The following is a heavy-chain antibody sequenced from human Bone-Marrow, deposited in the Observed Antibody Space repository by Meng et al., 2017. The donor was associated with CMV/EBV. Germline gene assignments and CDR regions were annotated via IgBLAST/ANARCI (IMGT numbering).Heavy chain of an antibody. CDR3: ASVVATSGYYRGDIYFFDY. J-gene: IGHJ4*02. D-gene: IGHD3-22*01. CDR1: GHTFTRNG. CDR2: ISAYNANT. Sequence: ASVPVSCKASGHTFTRNGISWVRQAPGQGLEWMGWISAYNANTYYAQKRQGRFTMTTDTSTSTAFMELRSLRSDDTAVYYCASVVATSGYYRGDIYFFDYWGQGTLVTVSS. V-gene: IGHV1-18*01.